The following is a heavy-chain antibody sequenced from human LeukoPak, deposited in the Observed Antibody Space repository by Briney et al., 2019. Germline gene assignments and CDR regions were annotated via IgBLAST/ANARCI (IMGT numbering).Heavy chain of an antibody. CDR3: ARDANYYWYYFDY. D-gene: IGHD3-10*01. V-gene: IGHV3-30-3*01. Sequence: RSLRLSCAASGFTFSSYAMHWVRQAPGKGLEWVAVISYDGSNKYYADSVKGRFTISRDNSKNTLYLQMNSLRAEDTAVYYCARDANYYWYYFDYWGQGTLVTVSS. CDR1: GFTFSSYA. J-gene: IGHJ4*02. CDR2: ISYDGSNK.